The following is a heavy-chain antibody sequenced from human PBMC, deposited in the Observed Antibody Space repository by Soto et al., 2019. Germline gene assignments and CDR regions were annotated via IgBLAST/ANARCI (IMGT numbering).Heavy chain of an antibody. V-gene: IGHV3-33*01. Sequence: QVQLVESGGDVVQPGTSLRLSCAASGFTFSDFGMHWVRQAPGKGLEWVAVIWYDGSNKYYADSVKGRFTISRDNSKNTLYLQMNSLRAEDTAVYYCARDRETILGVVNFDYWGQGTLVTVSS. J-gene: IGHJ4*02. D-gene: IGHD3-3*01. CDR1: GFTFSDFG. CDR3: ARDRETILGVVNFDY. CDR2: IWYDGSNK.